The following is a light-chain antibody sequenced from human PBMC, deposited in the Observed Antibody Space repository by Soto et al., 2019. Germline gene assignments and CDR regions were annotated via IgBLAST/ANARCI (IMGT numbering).Light chain of an antibody. CDR2: SDN. CDR3: AAWDDSLGGRVL. Sequence: QSVLTQPPSASGTPGQRVTISCSGSSSNIGSNTVDWYQQLPGTALTLLIYSDNVRPSGVPDRFSGSKSGTSASLAISGLQSEDEADYYCAAWDDSLGGRVLFGGGTKLTVL. J-gene: IGLJ2*01. CDR1: SSNIGSNT. V-gene: IGLV1-44*01.